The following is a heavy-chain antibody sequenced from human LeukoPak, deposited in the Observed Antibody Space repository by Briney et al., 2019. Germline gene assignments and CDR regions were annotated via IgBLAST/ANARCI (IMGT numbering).Heavy chain of an antibody. CDR3: ARYSSSWANFDY. CDR1: GGSLSSSSYY. Sequence: SETLSLTCTVSGGSLSSSSYYWGWVRQPPGRGLEWIGSIYYSGSTYSNPSLNSRVTISVDTSKNQFSLKLSSVTAADTAVYYCARYSSSWANFDYWGQGTLVTVSS. J-gene: IGHJ4*02. D-gene: IGHD6-13*01. CDR2: IYYSGST. V-gene: IGHV4-39*07.